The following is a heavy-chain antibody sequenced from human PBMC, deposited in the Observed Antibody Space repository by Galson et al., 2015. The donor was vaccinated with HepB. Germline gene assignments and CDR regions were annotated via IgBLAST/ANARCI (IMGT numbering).Heavy chain of an antibody. CDR1: GFTFSSYS. V-gene: IGHV3-48*01. Sequence: SLRLSCAASGFTFSSYSMNWVRQAPGKGLEWVSYISSSSSTIYYADSVKGRFTISRDNAKNSLYLQMNSLRAEDTAVYYCARDVGTAMVPADYYFDYWGQGNLFTVSS. J-gene: IGHJ4*02. D-gene: IGHD5-18*01. CDR3: ARDVGTAMVPADYYFDY. CDR2: ISSSSSTI.